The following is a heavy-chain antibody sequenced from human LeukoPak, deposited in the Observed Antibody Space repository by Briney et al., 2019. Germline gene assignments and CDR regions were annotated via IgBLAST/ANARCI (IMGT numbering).Heavy chain of an antibody. Sequence: PSETLSLTCTVSGGSISSYSWSWIRQPAGKKLEWIGRIFTSGNTNYNPSLKSRVTMPVDSSKNQFSLKLSSVTAADAALYYCAGSIVSRPFDYWGQGTLVTVSS. V-gene: IGHV4-4*07. CDR1: GGSISSYS. J-gene: IGHJ4*02. CDR2: IFTSGNT. CDR3: AGSIVSRPFDY. D-gene: IGHD6-6*01.